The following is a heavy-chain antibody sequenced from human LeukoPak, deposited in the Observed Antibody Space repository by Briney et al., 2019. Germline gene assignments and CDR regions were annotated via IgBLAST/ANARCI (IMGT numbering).Heavy chain of an antibody. Sequence: PSETLSLTCAVYGGSFSGYYWSWIRQPPGKGLECIGEINHSVSTNYNPSLQSRVTISVDTYKNQFSLTLSSVTAADTAVYYCARAKYYDFWSGYYTGISFYFDYWGQGTLVTVSS. CDR2: INHSVST. CDR3: ARAKYYDFWSGYYTGISFYFDY. V-gene: IGHV4-34*01. CDR1: GGSFSGYY. D-gene: IGHD3-3*01. J-gene: IGHJ4*02.